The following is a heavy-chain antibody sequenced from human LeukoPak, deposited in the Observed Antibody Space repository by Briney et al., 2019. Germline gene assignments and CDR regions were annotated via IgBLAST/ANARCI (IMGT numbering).Heavy chain of an antibody. J-gene: IGHJ5*02. CDR3: ARDQRVGVTAFYRPFDP. D-gene: IGHD2-21*02. Sequence: ASVRVSCKASGYTFTDFGISWVRQAPGQGLEWMGWINTYKGNTNYGQRFQGRFTMTIDTATNTAFMVLRSLRSDDTDVYYCARDQRVGVTAFYRPFDPWGQGTPVTVSS. CDR2: INTYKGNT. CDR1: GYTFTDFG. V-gene: IGHV1-18*01.